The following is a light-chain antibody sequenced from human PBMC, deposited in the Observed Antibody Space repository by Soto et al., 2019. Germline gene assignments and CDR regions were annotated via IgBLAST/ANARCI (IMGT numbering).Light chain of an antibody. J-gene: IGKJ2*01. CDR1: QSVSSN. V-gene: IGKV3-15*01. Sequence: EIVMTQSPATLSVSPGERATLSCRASQSVSSNLAWYQEKPGQAPRLLMYGVSTRAAGIPARFSGSGSGTEFTLTINSLQSEDFAVYYCQQYNNWYPFGQGTKLEIK. CDR2: GVS. CDR3: QQYNNWYP.